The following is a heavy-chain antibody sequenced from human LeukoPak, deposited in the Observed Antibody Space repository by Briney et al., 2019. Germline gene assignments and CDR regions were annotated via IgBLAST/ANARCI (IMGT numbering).Heavy chain of an antibody. CDR3: PGIHIVVVTAIDY. Sequence: SQTLSLTCAVSGGSISSGGYSWSWIRQPPGKGLEWIGYMYHSGSTYYNPSLKSRVTISVDTSKNQFSLKLSSVTAADTAVYYCPGIHIVVVTAIDYWGQGTLVTVSS. V-gene: IGHV4-30-2*01. CDR2: MYHSGST. J-gene: IGHJ4*02. D-gene: IGHD2-21*02. CDR1: GGSISSGGYS.